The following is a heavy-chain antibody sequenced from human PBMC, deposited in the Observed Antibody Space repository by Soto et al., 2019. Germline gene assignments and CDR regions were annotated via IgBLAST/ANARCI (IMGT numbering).Heavy chain of an antibody. D-gene: IGHD4-4*01. J-gene: IGHJ6*02. CDR1: GFSFRIFA. CDR2: ISDSGGST. CDR3: TKDAYTKYYYYGMDV. V-gene: IGHV3-23*01. Sequence: EVHLSQSGGGLAQPGGSLRLSCAASGFSFRIFAMNWVRQAPGNGLEWIANISDSGGSTLYSDSVKGRLIISRDNSDDTLYLEMNSLRVEDTAIYYCTKDAYTKYYYYGMDVWGQGTTVTVSS.